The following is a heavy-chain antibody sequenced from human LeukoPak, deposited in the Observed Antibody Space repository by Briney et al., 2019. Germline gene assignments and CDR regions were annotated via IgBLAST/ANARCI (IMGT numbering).Heavy chain of an antibody. CDR2: ISGSGGST. CDR3: AKAWQQWLFGLDY. J-gene: IGHJ4*02. D-gene: IGHD6-19*01. V-gene: IGHV3-23*01. CDR1: GFTFSSYA. Sequence: QTGGSLRLSCAASGFTFSSYAMSWVRQAPGKGLEWVSAISGSGGSTYYADSVKGRFTISRDNSKNTLYLQMNSLRAEDTAVYYCAKAWQQWLFGLDYWGQGTLVTVSS.